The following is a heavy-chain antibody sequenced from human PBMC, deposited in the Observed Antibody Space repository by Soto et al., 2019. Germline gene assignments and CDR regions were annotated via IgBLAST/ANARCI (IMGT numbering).Heavy chain of an antibody. J-gene: IGHJ3*02. V-gene: IGHV3-33*01. CDR1: GFTFSSYG. Sequence: QVQLVESGGGVVQPGRSLRLSCAASGFTFSSYGMHWVRQAPGKGLEWVAVIWYDGSNKYYADSVKGRFTISRDNSKNPLDLQMNSLRAEDTAVYYCAGSSGYYYRHAFDIWGQGTMVTVSS. D-gene: IGHD3-22*01. CDR2: IWYDGSNK. CDR3: AGSSGYYYRHAFDI.